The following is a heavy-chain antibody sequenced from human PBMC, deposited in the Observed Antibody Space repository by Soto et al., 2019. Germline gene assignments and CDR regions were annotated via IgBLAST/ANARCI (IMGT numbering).Heavy chain of an antibody. CDR1: GGTFSSYT. J-gene: IGHJ5*02. D-gene: IGHD3-3*01. CDR2: IIPILGIA. Sequence: QVQLVQSGAEVKKPGSSVKVSCKASGGTFSSYTISWVRQAPGQGLEWMRRIIPILGIANYAQKFQSRVTITADKSKSTAHMELSSLRSEDTGVYYCARGLGGLYNWFDPWGQGTLVTVSS. CDR3: ARGLGGLYNWFDP. V-gene: IGHV1-69*02.